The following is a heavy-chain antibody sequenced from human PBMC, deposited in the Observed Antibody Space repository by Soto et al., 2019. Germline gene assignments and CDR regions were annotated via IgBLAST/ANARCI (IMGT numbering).Heavy chain of an antibody. Sequence: ASVKVSCKASGYTFTSYDINWVRQATGQGLEWMGWMNPNSGNTGYAQKFQGRVTMTRNTSISTAYMELSSLRSEDTAVYYCARRRGVVSTSSFRTRAPSFDYWGQGTLVTVSS. CDR1: GYTFTSYD. CDR2: MNPNSGNT. D-gene: IGHD2-2*01. J-gene: IGHJ4*02. V-gene: IGHV1-8*01. CDR3: ARRRGVVSTSSFRTRAPSFDY.